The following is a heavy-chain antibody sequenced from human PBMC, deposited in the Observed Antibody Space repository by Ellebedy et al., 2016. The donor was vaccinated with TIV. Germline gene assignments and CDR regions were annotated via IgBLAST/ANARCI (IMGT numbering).Heavy chain of an antibody. CDR2: ISKLGSVP. J-gene: IGHJ3*01. CDR1: GFSFNNYG. V-gene: IGHV3-30*03. D-gene: IGHD3-10*01. CDR3: AREHITMPIFGGWAYDL. Sequence: PGGSLRLSCAASGFSFNNYGMHWVRQAPGRGLEWVTVISKLGSVPFYPDSVKGRFTLSRDTSKNTLYLQMDSLRPEDTALYYCAREHITMPIFGGWAYDLWGQGTMVTVSP.